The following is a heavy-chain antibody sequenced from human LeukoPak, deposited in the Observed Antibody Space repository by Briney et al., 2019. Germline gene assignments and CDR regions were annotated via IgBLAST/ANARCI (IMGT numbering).Heavy chain of an antibody. Sequence: GGSLRLSCAASGFTFDDYAMHWVRQAPGKGLEWVSGISWNSGSIGYADSVKGRFTISRDNAKNSLYLQMNSLRAEDTAVYYCARDLTYDSSGYPDYWGQGTLVTVS. D-gene: IGHD3-22*01. V-gene: IGHV3-9*01. CDR3: ARDLTYDSSGYPDY. CDR1: GFTFDDYA. J-gene: IGHJ4*02. CDR2: ISWNSGSI.